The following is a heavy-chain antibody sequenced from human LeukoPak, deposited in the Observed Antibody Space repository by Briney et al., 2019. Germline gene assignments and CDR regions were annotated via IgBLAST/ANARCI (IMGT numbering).Heavy chain of an antibody. CDR3: ATFADKYVTS. D-gene: IGHD2-2*01. V-gene: IGHV3-15*01. CDR1: GFTFSDAW. J-gene: IGHJ4*02. CDR2: IKSKTDGGTT. Sequence: GGSLRLSCVASGFTFSDAWMSWVRQAPGKGLEWVGRIKSKTDGGTTDYAAPVKGRFSISRDDSENTLYLQMNSLKTEDTAVYYCATFADKYVTSWGQGTLVTVSS.